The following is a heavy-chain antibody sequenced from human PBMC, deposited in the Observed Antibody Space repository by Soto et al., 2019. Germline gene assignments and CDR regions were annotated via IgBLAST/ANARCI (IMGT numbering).Heavy chain of an antibody. CDR3: TRDPQLEQVYYYCYYMDV. V-gene: IGHV3-49*04. CDR1: GCSFVVYG. Sequence: GXSPRLGRTASGCSFVVYGRSWVHKVTVVGLGWVGFIRSKPYGGTTDYAASVKGRFTISRDDSKSIAYLQMNSLKTEDTAVYYCTRDPQLEQVYYYCYYMDVWGKGTTVTVSS. CDR2: IRSKPYGGTT. J-gene: IGHJ6*03. D-gene: IGHD1-1*01.